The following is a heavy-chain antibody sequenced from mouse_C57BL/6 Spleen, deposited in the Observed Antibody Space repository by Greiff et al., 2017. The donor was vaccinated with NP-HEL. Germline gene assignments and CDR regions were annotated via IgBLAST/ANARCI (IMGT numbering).Heavy chain of an antibody. CDR3: ARAGYYGSRYFDV. CDR2: IYPGDGAT. Sequence: VQLQQSGPELVKPGASVKISCKASGYAFSSSWMNWVKQRPGKGLEWIGRIYPGDGATNYNGKFKGKATLTADKSSSTAYMQLSSLTSEDSAVYFCARAGYYGSRYFDVWGTGTTVTVSS. J-gene: IGHJ1*03. D-gene: IGHD1-1*01. CDR1: GYAFSSSW. V-gene: IGHV1-82*01.